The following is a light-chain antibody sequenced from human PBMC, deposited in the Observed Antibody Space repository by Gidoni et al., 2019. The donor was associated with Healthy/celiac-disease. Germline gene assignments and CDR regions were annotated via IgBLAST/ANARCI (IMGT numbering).Light chain of an antibody. V-gene: IGKV1-13*02. J-gene: IGKJ5*01. Sequence: AIQLTQSPSSLSASVGDRVTITCRASQGISSALAWYQQKPGKAPKLLLYDASSLESGVPSRFSGSGSGTDFTLTISSLQPEDFATYYCQQFNSYPPVFGQGTRLEIK. CDR2: DAS. CDR1: QGISSA. CDR3: QQFNSYPPV.